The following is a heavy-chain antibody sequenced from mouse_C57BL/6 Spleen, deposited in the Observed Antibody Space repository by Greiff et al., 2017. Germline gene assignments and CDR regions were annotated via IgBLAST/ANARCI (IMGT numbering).Heavy chain of an antibody. V-gene: IGHV1-69*01. CDR2: IDPSDSYT. CDR3: ARRITTYYFDY. J-gene: IGHJ2*01. Sequence: QVQLQQSGAELVMPGASVKLSCKASGYTFTSYWMHWVKQRPGQGLEWIGEIDPSDSYTNYNQKFKGKSTLTVDKSSSTAYMQLSSLTSEDSAVYYCARRITTYYFDYWGQGTTLTVSS. D-gene: IGHD1-1*01. CDR1: GYTFTSYW.